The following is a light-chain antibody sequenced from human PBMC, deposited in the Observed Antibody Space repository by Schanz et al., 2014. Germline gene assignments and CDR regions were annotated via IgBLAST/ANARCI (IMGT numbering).Light chain of an antibody. Sequence: QSVLTQPPSASGTPGQRVAISCSGSTSNIRSNAVTWYQQLPGTAPKLLLYGNNQRPPGVPDRFSGSKSGTSASLAISGLQFEDGAHYYCETGDDSLRGHVFFGG. J-gene: IGLJ2*01. CDR1: TSNIRSNA. V-gene: IGLV1-44*01. CDR3: ETGDDSLRGHVF. CDR2: GNN.